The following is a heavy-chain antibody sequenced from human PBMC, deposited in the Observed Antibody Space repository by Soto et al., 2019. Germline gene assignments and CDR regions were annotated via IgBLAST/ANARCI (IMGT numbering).Heavy chain of an antibody. CDR2: ISWNSGSI. CDR1: GFTFDDYS. D-gene: IGHD1-26*01. J-gene: IGHJ4*02. V-gene: IGHV3-9*01. Sequence: GGSLRLSCAASGFTFDDYSMHWVRQAPGKGLEWVSGISWNSGSIGYADSVKGRFTISRDNAKNSLYLQMNSLRAEDTALYYCAKDKLGATWGGMDYWGQGTLVTVSS. CDR3: AKDKLGATWGGMDY.